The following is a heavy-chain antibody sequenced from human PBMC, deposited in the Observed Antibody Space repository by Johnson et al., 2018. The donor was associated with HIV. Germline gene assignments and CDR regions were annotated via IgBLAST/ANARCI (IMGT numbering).Heavy chain of an antibody. CDR3: ARASGEWDAFDI. D-gene: IGHD3-10*01. CDR1: GFTFSSYS. Sequence: MLLVESGGGLVQPGWSLRLSCAASGFTFSSYSMHWVRHAPGEGLEYVSCTDNKGRNTYYANSVKGRFTIFRDNSKNTLYLQMGSLRAEDMAVYYCARASGEWDAFDIWGQGTVVTVSS. CDR2: TDNKGRNT. J-gene: IGHJ3*02. V-gene: IGHV3-64*01.